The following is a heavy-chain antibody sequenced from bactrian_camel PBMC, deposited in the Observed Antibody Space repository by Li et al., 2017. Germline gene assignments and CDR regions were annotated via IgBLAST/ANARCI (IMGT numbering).Heavy chain of an antibody. CDR1: GYTNSRYL. CDR3: AAGLWSVNSHGTYCEGAY. J-gene: IGHJ4*01. D-gene: IGHD2*01. V-gene: IGHV3S10*01. CDR2: IDSDGIT. Sequence: DVQLVESGGGSVQAGGSLRLSCAASGYTNSRYLLGWFRQAPGKEREGVAVIDSDGITSYADSVKGRFTISQDNAKNTVYLQVNSLEPEDTAMYYSAAGLWSVNSHGTYCEGAYWGHGTQVTVS.